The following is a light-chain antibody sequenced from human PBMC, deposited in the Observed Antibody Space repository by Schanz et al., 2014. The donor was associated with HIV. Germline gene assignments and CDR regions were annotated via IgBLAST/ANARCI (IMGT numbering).Light chain of an antibody. Sequence: DIQMTQSPSTLSASVGDRVTITCRASQSISIYLAWYQQKPGKAPNLLIYKASSLESGVPSRFSGSGSGTEFALTISSLQPDDFATYYCQQYYGYSSYTFGQGTTLEIK. CDR3: QQYYGYSSYT. CDR1: QSISIY. V-gene: IGKV1-5*03. J-gene: IGKJ2*01. CDR2: KAS.